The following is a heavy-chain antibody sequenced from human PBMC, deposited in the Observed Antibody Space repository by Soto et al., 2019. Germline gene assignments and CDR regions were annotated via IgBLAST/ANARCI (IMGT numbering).Heavy chain of an antibody. J-gene: IGHJ6*02. V-gene: IGHV4-34*01. CDR3: ARDYRDYYGMDV. Sequence: SETLSLTCAVYGGSFSDYYWTWIRQPPGKGLEWIGEINHSGSTNYNPSLKSRVTISLDTSKNQFSLKLSSVTAADTAVYYCARDYRDYYGMDVWGQGTTVTVSS. D-gene: IGHD4-4*01. CDR1: GGSFSDYY. CDR2: INHSGST.